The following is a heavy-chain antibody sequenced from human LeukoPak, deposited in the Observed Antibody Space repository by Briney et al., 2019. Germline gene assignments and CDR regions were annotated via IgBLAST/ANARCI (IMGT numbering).Heavy chain of an antibody. J-gene: IGHJ4*02. Sequence: PGGSLRLSCAASGFTFSSYAMSWVRQAPGKGLEWVSAISGSGGSTYYADSVKGRFIISRDNSKNSLYLQMSNLRVEDTATYYCARERGGFWSGYYPFWGQGTLVTVSS. CDR3: ARERGGFWSGYYPF. D-gene: IGHD3-3*01. CDR1: GFTFSSYA. CDR2: ISGSGGST. V-gene: IGHV3-23*01.